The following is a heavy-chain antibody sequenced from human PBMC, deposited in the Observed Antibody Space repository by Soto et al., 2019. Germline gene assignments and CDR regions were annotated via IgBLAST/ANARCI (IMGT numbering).Heavy chain of an antibody. J-gene: IGHJ4*02. V-gene: IGHV1-3*01. CDR2: INAGNGNT. D-gene: IGHD3-3*01. Sequence: GASVKVSCKASGYTFTSYAMHWVRQAPGQRLEWMGWINAGNGNTKYSQKFQGRVTITRDTSASTAYMELSSLRSEDTAVYYCAAATGDFWSGYYLFDYWGQGTLVTVSS. CDR3: AAATGDFWSGYYLFDY. CDR1: GYTFTSYA.